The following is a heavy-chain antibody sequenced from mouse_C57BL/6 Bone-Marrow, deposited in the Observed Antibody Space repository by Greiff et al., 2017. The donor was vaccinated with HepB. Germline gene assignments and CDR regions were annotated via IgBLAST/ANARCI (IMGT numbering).Heavy chain of an antibody. J-gene: IGHJ2*01. CDR3: ARWWTTVALDY. D-gene: IGHD1-1*01. CDR2: IHPNSGST. Sequence: QVQLQQPGAELVKPGASVKLSCKASGYTFTSYWMHWVKQRPGQGLEWIGMIHPNSGSTNYNEKFKSKATLTVDKSSSTAYMQLSSLTSEDSAVYYCARWWTTVALDYWGQGTTLTVSS. V-gene: IGHV1-64*01. CDR1: GYTFTSYW.